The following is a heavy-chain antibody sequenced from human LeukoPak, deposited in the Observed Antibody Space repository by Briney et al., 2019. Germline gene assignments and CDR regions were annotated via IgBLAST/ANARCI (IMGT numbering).Heavy chain of an antibody. J-gene: IGHJ4*02. Sequence: SETLPLTCAVYGGSFSGYYWSWIRQPPGKGLEWIGYIYYSGSTNYNPSLKSRVTISVDTSKNQFSLKLSSVAAADTAVYYCARGSGWYGYWGQGTLVTVSS. CDR1: GGSFSGYY. CDR2: IYYSGST. D-gene: IGHD6-19*01. CDR3: ARGSGWYGY. V-gene: IGHV4-59*08.